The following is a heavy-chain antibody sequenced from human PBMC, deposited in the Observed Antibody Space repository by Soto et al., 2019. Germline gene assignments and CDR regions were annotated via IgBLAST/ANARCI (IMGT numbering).Heavy chain of an antibody. J-gene: IGHJ6*03. D-gene: IGHD6-6*01. Sequence: SVKVSCKASGGTFSIYAISWVLQAPGQGLEWMGGIIPIFGTANYAQKFQGRVTMTKDASTSTAYMELRGLRSDDTAVYYCARVRQLVGYFYYCMDVWGKGTTVTVSS. CDR3: ARVRQLVGYFYYCMDV. CDR2: IIPIFGTA. V-gene: IGHV1-69*05. CDR1: GGTFSIYA.